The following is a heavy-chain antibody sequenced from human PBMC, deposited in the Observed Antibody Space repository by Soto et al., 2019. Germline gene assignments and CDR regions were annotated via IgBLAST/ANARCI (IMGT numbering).Heavy chain of an antibody. V-gene: IGHV1-69*12. CDR1: GGTFSSYA. D-gene: IGHD3-22*01. CDR3: ARSRSNYYDSRGYYYSTFDY. J-gene: IGHJ4*02. Sequence: QVQLVQSGAEVKKPGSSVKVSCKTSGGTFSSYAISWVRQAPGQGLEWMGGIIPIFGTANYAQKFQGRVTITADESTSTAYTELSSLRSEDTAVYYCARSRSNYYDSRGYYYSTFDYWGQGTLVTVSS. CDR2: IIPIFGTA.